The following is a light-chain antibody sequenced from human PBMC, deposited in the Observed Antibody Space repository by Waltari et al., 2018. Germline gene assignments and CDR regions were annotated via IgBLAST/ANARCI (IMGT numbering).Light chain of an antibody. V-gene: IGLV1-51*02. CDR3: QSYDSSLSVV. J-gene: IGLJ3*02. CDR2: ENT. CDR1: SSHIGNNY. Sequence: QSVLTQPPSVSAAPGQRVTISCSGGSSHIGNNYVSWYRQFPGTAPKLLIYENTERPSGIPGRFSGSKSGTSATLDITGLQAEDEADYYCQSYDSSLSVVFGGGTKLTVL.